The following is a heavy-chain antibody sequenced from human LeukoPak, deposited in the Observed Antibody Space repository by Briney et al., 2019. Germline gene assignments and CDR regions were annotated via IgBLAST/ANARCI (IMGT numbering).Heavy chain of an antibody. CDR2: INPNSGGT. CDR3: ARVTDYYGSGSYYNLNEPLIY. J-gene: IGHJ4*02. V-gene: IGHV1-2*02. D-gene: IGHD3-10*01. CDR1: GYTFTGYY. Sequence: ASVKVSCKASGYTFTGYYMRWVRQAPGQGLEWMGWINPNSGGTNYAQKFQGRVTMTRDTSISTAYMELSRLRSDDTAVYYCARVTDYYGSGSYYNLNEPLIYWGQGTLVTVSS.